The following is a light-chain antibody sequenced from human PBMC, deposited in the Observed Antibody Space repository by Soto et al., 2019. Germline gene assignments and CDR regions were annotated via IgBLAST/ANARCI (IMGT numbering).Light chain of an antibody. J-gene: IGKJ3*01. CDR1: QSVSSSY. Sequence: EMVLTHSPGTLSLSPGERATLSCRAGQSVSSSYLAWYQQKPDQAPRLLIYGATSRATGIPDRFSGSESGKYVTLTISRLEPEDFSVYYCQQYGTSPFTFGAGTNVDI. V-gene: IGKV3-20*01. CDR2: GAT. CDR3: QQYGTSPFT.